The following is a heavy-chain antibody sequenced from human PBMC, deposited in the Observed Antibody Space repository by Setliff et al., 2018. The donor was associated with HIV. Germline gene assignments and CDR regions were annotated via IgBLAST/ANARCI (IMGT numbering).Heavy chain of an antibody. CDR1: GYTFTTYA. Sequence: GASVKVSCKASGYTFTTYAMTWVRQAPGQGPEWMGWINTNTGNPTYAQGFTGRFVFSLDTSVSTAYLQISSLKAEDTAVYYCARDRRYCTSTSCYRNWFDPWGQGTLVTVSS. J-gene: IGHJ5*02. D-gene: IGHD2-2*02. CDR2: INTNTGNP. V-gene: IGHV7-4-1*02. CDR3: ARDRRYCTSTSCYRNWFDP.